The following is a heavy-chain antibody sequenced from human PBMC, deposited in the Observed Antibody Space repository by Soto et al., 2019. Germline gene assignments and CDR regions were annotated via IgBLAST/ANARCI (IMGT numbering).Heavy chain of an antibody. D-gene: IGHD2-15*01. Sequence: EVQLVESGGGLVQPGGSLRLSCVASGFTVTDIYMNWVRQAPGKGLEWVSVIYNEFTDYADSVRGRFSISTDSSKNALYLQMTSLRAEDWAVYYCVREPRYCSGGSCSIMGDAFDIWGQGTMVTVSS. CDR1: GFTVTDIY. CDR2: IYNEFT. J-gene: IGHJ3*02. V-gene: IGHV3-66*01. CDR3: VREPRYCSGGSCSIMGDAFDI.